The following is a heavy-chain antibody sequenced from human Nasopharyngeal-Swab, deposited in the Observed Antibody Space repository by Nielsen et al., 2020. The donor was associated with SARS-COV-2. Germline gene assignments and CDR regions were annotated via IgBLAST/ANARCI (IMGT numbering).Heavy chain of an antibody. CDR1: GYSFTSYW. D-gene: IGHD6-6*01. V-gene: IGHV5-51*01. Sequence: NVSCKGSGYSFTSYWIGWVRQMPGKGLEWMGIIYPGDSDTRYSPSFQGQVTISADKSISTAYLQWSSLKASDTAMYYCARLYEARRYYYYYMDVWGKGTTVTVSS. J-gene: IGHJ6*03. CDR2: IYPGDSDT. CDR3: ARLYEARRYYYYYMDV.